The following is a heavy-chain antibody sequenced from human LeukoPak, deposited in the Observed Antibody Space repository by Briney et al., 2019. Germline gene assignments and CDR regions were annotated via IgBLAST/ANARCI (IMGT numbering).Heavy chain of an antibody. J-gene: IGHJ4*02. CDR1: GSPFTSYW. CDR3: ARNPPCSSSSCSLDF. CDR2: IYPGDSDT. V-gene: IGHV5-51*01. D-gene: IGHD2-2*01. Sequence: GGSLEISGQRSGSPFTSYWIGWGRQLHGKGLEWMGIIYPGDSDTRYTPSFHGQVTMSVDKSISTAYLQWSRLKASDTAMYYCARNPPCSSSSCSLDFWGEGTLVTVSS.